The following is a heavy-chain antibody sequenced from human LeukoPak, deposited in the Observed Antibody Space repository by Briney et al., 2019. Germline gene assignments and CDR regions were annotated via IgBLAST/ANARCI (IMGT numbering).Heavy chain of an antibody. CDR3: ARDRWELPHDAFDI. D-gene: IGHD1-26*01. J-gene: IGHJ3*02. CDR1: GFTLSSFW. V-gene: IGHV3-7*01. Sequence: TGGSLSLSFAASGFTLSSFWWSWVRQAPGKGLGGVAKIKKDGREKYNVDSVRGRFTISSDNAKNSLSLQMTSLRAEDTPVYYCARDRWELPHDAFDIWGQGTMVTVSS. CDR2: IKKDGREK.